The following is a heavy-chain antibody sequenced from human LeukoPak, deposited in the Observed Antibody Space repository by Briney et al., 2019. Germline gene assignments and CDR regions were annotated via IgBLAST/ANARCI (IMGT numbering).Heavy chain of an antibody. Sequence: GGSLRLSCAASGFTFNTYAMSWVRQAPGKGLEWVSSISSSSSYIYYADSVKGRFTISRDNAKNSLYLQMNSLRAEDTAVYYCAKAGGYDSYYYYMDVWGKGTTVTISS. CDR2: ISSSSSYI. CDR3: AKAGGYDSYYYYMDV. D-gene: IGHD5-12*01. CDR1: GFTFNTYA. J-gene: IGHJ6*03. V-gene: IGHV3-21*01.